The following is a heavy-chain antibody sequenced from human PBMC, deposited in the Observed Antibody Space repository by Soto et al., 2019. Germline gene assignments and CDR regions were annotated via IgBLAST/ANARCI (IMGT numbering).Heavy chain of an antibody. J-gene: IGHJ4*02. V-gene: IGHV3-48*03. CDR3: ATGTLGYFDY. CDR1: GFTFSSYE. CDR2: ISSSGSTI. Sequence: PGGSLRLSCAASGFTFSSYEMNWVRQAPGKGLEWVSYISSSGSTIYYADSVKGRFTISRDNAKNSLYLQMNSLRAEDTAVYYSATGTLGYFDYWGQGTLVTVSS. D-gene: IGHD1-7*01.